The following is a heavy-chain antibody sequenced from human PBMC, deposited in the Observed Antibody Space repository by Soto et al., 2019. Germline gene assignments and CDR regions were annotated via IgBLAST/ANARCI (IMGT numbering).Heavy chain of an antibody. Sequence: QVQLVQSGAEVKKPGASVKVSCKASGYTFTSYGISWVRQAPGQGLEWMGWISAYNGNTNYAQKLQGRVTMTTDTSTSTAYMELGSLRSDDTAVYYCARDTQLLGYCSGGSCLKFDYWGQGTLVTVSS. CDR2: ISAYNGNT. CDR3: ARDTQLLGYCSGGSCLKFDY. J-gene: IGHJ4*02. D-gene: IGHD2-15*01. V-gene: IGHV1-18*01. CDR1: GYTFTSYG.